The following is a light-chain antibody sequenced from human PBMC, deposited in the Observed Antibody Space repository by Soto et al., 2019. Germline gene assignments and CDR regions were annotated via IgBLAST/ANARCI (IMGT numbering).Light chain of an antibody. Sequence: ENVLTQSPGTLSLSPGERATLSCRASQSLSSTYLAWYQVKPGHAPRLLMYAVSSRATGIPERFSGSGSGTDFTLTISRLEPEDFAVYYCQQYGSSPLTFGGGTKVEIK. CDR1: QSLSSTY. J-gene: IGKJ4*01. CDR3: QQYGSSPLT. V-gene: IGKV3-20*01. CDR2: AVS.